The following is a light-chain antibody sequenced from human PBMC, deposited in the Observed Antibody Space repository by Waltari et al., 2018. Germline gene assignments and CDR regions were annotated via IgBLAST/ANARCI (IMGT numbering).Light chain of an antibody. CDR3: CSYAGSSTLL. Sequence: QSALTQPASVSGSPGQSITVSCTGTSSDVGSYNLVSWYQQHPGKAPKLMIYEGSKRPSGVSNRFSGSKSGNTASLTISGLQAEDEADYDCCSYAGSSTLLFGGGTKVTVL. CDR1: SSDVGSYNL. V-gene: IGLV2-23*01. CDR2: EGS. J-gene: IGLJ2*01.